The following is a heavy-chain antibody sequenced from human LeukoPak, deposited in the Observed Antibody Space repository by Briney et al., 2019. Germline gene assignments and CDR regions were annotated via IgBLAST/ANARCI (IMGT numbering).Heavy chain of an antibody. Sequence: ASVTVSCMASGYSFTSYGISWVRPAPGQGLEWMGWINTNNGNTNYAQNVQGRVTMTTDTATSTAYMELRSLRSDDTAVYYCAADLGSSGYYDDAFDIWGQGTMVTVSS. D-gene: IGHD3-22*01. CDR1: GYSFTSYG. J-gene: IGHJ3*02. V-gene: IGHV1-18*01. CDR2: INTNNGNT. CDR3: AADLGSSGYYDDAFDI.